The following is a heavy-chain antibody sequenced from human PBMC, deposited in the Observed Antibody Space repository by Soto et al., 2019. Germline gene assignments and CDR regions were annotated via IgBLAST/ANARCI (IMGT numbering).Heavy chain of an antibody. V-gene: IGHV3-7*01. CDR3: ARXXADSSADLIDP. Sequence: EVQLVESGGGLVQPGASLRLSCAASGFTFSSYWMSWVRQAPGKGLEWVANIKQDGSEKYYVDSVKGRFTISKDNAKNSLYLQMNXLXAEDXAVXXCARXXADSSADLIDPWGQGTLVTVSS. CDR1: GFTFSSYW. D-gene: IGHD6-19*01. CDR2: IKQDGSEK. J-gene: IGHJ5*02.